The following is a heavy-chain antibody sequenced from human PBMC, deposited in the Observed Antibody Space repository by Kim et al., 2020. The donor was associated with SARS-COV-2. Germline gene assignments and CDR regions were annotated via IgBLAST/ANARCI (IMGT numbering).Heavy chain of an antibody. Sequence: GGSLRLSCAGSGFSFSTYSMNWVRQAPGKGLEWVSYISSSGSTIYSTDSVKGRFTISRDNAKNSLYLQMNSLRDEDTAVYYCARSDAFDIWGQGTMVTVSS. CDR1: GFSFSTYS. CDR3: ARSDAFDI. CDR2: ISSSGSTI. V-gene: IGHV3-48*02. J-gene: IGHJ3*02.